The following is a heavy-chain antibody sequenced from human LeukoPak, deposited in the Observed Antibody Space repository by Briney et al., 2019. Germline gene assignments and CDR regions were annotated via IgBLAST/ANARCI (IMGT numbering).Heavy chain of an antibody. CDR2: ISGSGGST. D-gene: IGHD1-26*01. CDR3: VKEIQRLVGATYVDY. CDR1: GFTFSSYA. V-gene: IGHV3-23*01. Sequence: PGGSLRLSCAASGFTFSSYAMSWVRQAPGKGLEWVSGISGSGGSTYYADSVKGRFTISRDNSKNTLYLQMNSLRAEDTAVYYCVKEIQRLVGATYVDYWGQGTLVTVSS. J-gene: IGHJ4*02.